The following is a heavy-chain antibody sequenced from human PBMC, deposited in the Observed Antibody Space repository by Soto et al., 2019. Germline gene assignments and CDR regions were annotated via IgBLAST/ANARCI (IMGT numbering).Heavy chain of an antibody. Sequence: TSETLSLTCSVSGGSISHYYWSWIRQSPGKGLEWIGYAYYSGSTDYNPSLKSRVTMAVDTSKNQVSLKLNSVTTADTAVYYCARDRSTYGGGGTGEVKENWFDPWGPGTLVTVSS. V-gene: IGHV4-59*01. CDR3: ARDRSTYGGGGTGEVKENWFDP. J-gene: IGHJ5*02. D-gene: IGHD3-3*02. CDR1: GGSISHYY. CDR2: AYYSGST.